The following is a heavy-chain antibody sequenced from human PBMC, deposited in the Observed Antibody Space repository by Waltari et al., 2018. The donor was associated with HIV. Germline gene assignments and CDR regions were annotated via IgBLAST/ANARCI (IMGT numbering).Heavy chain of an antibody. CDR1: GYTFQSYG. CDR2: SISGKT. CDR3: ARVDWVGATQPGWFDP. D-gene: IGHD1-26*01. Sequence: QVQLVQSGAEVKKPGASVKVSCKASGYTFQSYGITWVRQAPGQGLEWVGWSISGKTDYAEKFQGRVTVTTDTSTDTAYMELRSLRSDDTAVYYCARVDWVGATQPGWFDPWAQGTLITVSS. J-gene: IGHJ5*02. V-gene: IGHV1-18*01.